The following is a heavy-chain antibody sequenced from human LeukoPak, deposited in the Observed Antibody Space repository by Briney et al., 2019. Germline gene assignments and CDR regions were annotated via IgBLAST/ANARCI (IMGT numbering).Heavy chain of an antibody. CDR3: ARAELDI. CDR2: IGGNGGGI. CDR1: GFTFSNHS. J-gene: IGHJ3*02. Sequence: GGSLRLSCAASGFTFSNHSMHWVRQAPGKGLEYVSSIGGNGGGIYYANSVKGRFTISRDNAKNSLYLQMNSLRAEDTAVYYCARAELDIWGQGTMVTVSS. V-gene: IGHV3-64*01.